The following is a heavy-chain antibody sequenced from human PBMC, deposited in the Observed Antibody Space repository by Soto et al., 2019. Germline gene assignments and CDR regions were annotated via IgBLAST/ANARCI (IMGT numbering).Heavy chain of an antibody. J-gene: IGHJ4*02. V-gene: IGHV5-10-1*01. D-gene: IGHD5-18*01. Sequence: PGESLKISCNCSGYTFTIHWISWVRQKPGQGLEWMGRIDPSDSRTKYNPSFEGHVTISVDKSIGSTFLQWSSLEASDTAVYYCARRHGYSYDFDYWGQGTLVTVSS. CDR3: ARRHGYSYDFDY. CDR1: GYTFTIHW. CDR2: IDPSDSRT.